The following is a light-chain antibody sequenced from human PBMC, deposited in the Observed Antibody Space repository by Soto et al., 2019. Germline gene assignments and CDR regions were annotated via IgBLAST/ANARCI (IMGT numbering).Light chain of an antibody. Sequence: QSALTQPASVSGSPGQSITISCTGTSSDVGYYNYVSWYQQHPGKAPKLMIYDVSNRPSGVSNRFSGSKSGNTASLTISGLQAEDEADYYCSSHTSRITPHHVFGTGSRSPS. V-gene: IGLV2-14*01. CDR2: DVS. J-gene: IGLJ1*01. CDR3: SSHTSRITPHHV. CDR1: SSDVGYYNY.